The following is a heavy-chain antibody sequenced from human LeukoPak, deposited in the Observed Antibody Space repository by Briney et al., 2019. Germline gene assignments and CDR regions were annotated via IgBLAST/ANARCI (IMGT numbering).Heavy chain of an antibody. CDR1: GYTFTSNS. Sequence: GASVKVSCKTSGYTFTSNSIHWVRQAPGQGLEWMGRINPSGGSTRYAQKFQGRLTMTRDTSTSTVYMELSGLRSEDTAVYHCARGDSGIQYYFDYWGQGTLVTVSS. J-gene: IGHJ4*02. V-gene: IGHV1-46*01. CDR2: INPSGGST. D-gene: IGHD1-26*01. CDR3: ARGDSGIQYYFDY.